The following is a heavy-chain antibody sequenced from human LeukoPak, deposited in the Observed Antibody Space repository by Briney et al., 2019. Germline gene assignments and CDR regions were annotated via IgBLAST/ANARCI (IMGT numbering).Heavy chain of an antibody. CDR1: GFTFSGYA. D-gene: IGHD1-7*01. V-gene: IGHV3-23*01. Sequence: SGASLRLSCAASGFTFSGYAMTWVRQAPGKGLEWVSAISGGGGSTYYADSVKGRFTISRDNSKNTLYLQMSSLRADDTAVYYCAKVSNGNYAGDAFDTWGQGTMVTVSS. CDR2: ISGGGGST. CDR3: AKVSNGNYAGDAFDT. J-gene: IGHJ3*02.